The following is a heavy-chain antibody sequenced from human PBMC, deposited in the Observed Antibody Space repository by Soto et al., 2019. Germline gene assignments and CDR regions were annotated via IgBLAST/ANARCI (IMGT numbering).Heavy chain of an antibody. Sequence: QVQLVQSGAEVKKPGSSVKVSCKASGGTFSNYAISWVRQDPGQGLEWMGGIIPVFGTPKYAQKFQGRVTITADPSTNTVYMELSSLRSDDTAMYYCAGVSFGVMITLDFWGQGTLVTVSS. D-gene: IGHD3-3*01. CDR2: IIPVFGTP. CDR3: AGVSFGVMITLDF. V-gene: IGHV1-69*01. J-gene: IGHJ4*02. CDR1: GGTFSNYA.